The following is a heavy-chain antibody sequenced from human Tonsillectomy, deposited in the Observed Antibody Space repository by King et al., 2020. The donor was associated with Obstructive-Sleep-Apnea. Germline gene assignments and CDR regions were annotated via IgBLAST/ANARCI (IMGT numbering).Heavy chain of an antibody. CDR2: ISYSGST. CDR3: ARDRVGRDGYNRFDY. V-gene: IGHV4-59*01. D-gene: IGHD5-24*01. CDR1: GGSINSYY. J-gene: IGHJ4*02. Sequence: QLQESGPGLVKPSETLSLTCTVSGGSINSYYWSWIRQTPGKGLGWIGYISYSGSTNYKPSLKSRVTISVDTSKNQFSLKLSSVTAADTAVYYCARDRVGRDGYNRFDYWGQGTLVTVSS.